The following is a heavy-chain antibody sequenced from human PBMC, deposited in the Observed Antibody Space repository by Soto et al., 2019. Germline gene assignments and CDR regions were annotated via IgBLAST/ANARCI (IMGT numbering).Heavy chain of an antibody. Sequence: QLVQSGAEVKKPGASVKVSCKTSGPTFIAYYIHWVRQDPGQGLEWMGWIDPKSGGTTYEQKFLGRVTMTRDASINTAYMELNRLTSDDTAVYYCARVSVDVPEWGQGTLLTVSS. CDR2: IDPKSGGT. D-gene: IGHD5-12*01. CDR1: GPTFIAYY. CDR3: ARVSVDVPE. J-gene: IGHJ4*02. V-gene: IGHV1-2*02.